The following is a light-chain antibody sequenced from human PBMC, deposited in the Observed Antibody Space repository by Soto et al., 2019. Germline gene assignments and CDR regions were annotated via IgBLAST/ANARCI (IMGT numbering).Light chain of an antibody. CDR3: SAHGGTNPYV. V-gene: IGLV2-8*01. Sequence: TQPPSASGSPGQSVAISCTGTASDIGGYTFVSWYQQHPGKAPKLLIYDVNKRPSGVPDRFSGSKSGNTASLTVSGLQAEDEADYYCSAHGGTNPYVFGTGTKLTVL. J-gene: IGLJ1*01. CDR1: ASDIGGYTF. CDR2: DVN.